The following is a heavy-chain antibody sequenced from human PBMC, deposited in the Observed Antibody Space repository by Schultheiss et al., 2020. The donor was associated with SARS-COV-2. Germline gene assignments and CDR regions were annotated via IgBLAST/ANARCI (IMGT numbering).Heavy chain of an antibody. J-gene: IGHJ4*02. CDR2: ISRSSTYI. CDR1: GFTASSNY. Sequence: GGSLRLSCAASGFTASSNYMSWVRQAPGKGLEWVSAISRSSTYIYYADSVKGRFTISRDNAKNSLYLQMNSLRAEDTAVYYCAREGGGSYGYWGQGTLVTVSS. V-gene: IGHV3-21*01. CDR3: AREGGGSYGY. D-gene: IGHD1-26*01.